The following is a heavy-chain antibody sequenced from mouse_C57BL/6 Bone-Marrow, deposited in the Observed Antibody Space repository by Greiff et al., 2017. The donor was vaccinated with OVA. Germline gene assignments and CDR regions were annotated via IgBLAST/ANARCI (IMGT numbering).Heavy chain of an antibody. V-gene: IGHV1-64*01. Sequence: QVQLQQPGAELVKPGASVKLSCKASGYTFTSYWMHWVKQRPGQGLEWIGMIHPNSGSTNYNEKFKSKATLTVDKSSSTAYMQLSSLTSEDSAVYYCAREGSIYYGNLYYFDYWGQGTTLTVSS. CDR2: IHPNSGST. CDR1: GYTFTSYW. J-gene: IGHJ2*01. CDR3: AREGSIYYGNLYYFDY. D-gene: IGHD2-1*01.